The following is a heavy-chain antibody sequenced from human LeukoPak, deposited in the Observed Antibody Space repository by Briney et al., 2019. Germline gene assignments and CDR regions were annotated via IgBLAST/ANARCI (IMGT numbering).Heavy chain of an antibody. Sequence: SETLSLTCTVSGYSISSGYYWGWIRQPPGKGLEWIGSIYHSGSTYYNPSLKSRVTISVDTSKNQFSLKLSSVTAADTAVYYCARSSWAPDNWFDPWGQGTLVTVSS. D-gene: IGHD6-13*01. CDR2: IYHSGST. CDR1: GYSISSGYY. CDR3: ARSSWAPDNWFDP. J-gene: IGHJ5*02. V-gene: IGHV4-38-2*02.